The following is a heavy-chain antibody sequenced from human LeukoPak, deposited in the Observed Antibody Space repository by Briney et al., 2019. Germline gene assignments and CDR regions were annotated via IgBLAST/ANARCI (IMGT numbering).Heavy chain of an antibody. V-gene: IGHV4-4*07. Sequence: SETLSLTGTASVGPLSGNYWGWIRKPAGKGLKGFGRMYTSGSTNYNPSLKSRVTMSVDTSKNQFSLKLSSVTAADTAVYYCARDRTYSSSAWFDPWGQGTLVTVSS. CDR3: ARDRTYSSSAWFDP. D-gene: IGHD6-6*01. CDR2: MYTSGST. J-gene: IGHJ5*02. CDR1: VGPLSGNY.